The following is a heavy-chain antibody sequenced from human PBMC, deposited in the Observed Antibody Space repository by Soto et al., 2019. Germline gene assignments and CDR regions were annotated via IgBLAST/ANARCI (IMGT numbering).Heavy chain of an antibody. J-gene: IGHJ5*02. Sequence: GGSLRLSCAASGFTVSSNYISWVRQAPGKGLEWVSVIYSGGSTYYADSVKGRFTISRDNSKNTLYLQMNSLRAEDTAVYYCARVLRVTIFGVVMGWFDPWGQGTLVTVYS. V-gene: IGHV3-53*01. CDR1: GFTVSSNY. CDR2: IYSGGST. CDR3: ARVLRVTIFGVVMGWFDP. D-gene: IGHD3-3*01.